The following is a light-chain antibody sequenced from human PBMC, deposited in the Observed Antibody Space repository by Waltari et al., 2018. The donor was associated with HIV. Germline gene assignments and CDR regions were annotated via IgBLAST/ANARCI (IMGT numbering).Light chain of an antibody. CDR3: QQTYTMPRGT. Sequence: DIQMTQSPSSLSASVGDRVTITCRASQTIATYLNWYQQKPGKALKLLIYTTSTLQSGVPSRFSGSGSGRDFTLTVSYLQPEDCATYFCQQTYTMPRGTFGQGTKVEFK. CDR2: TTS. CDR1: QTIATY. J-gene: IGKJ1*01. V-gene: IGKV1-39*01.